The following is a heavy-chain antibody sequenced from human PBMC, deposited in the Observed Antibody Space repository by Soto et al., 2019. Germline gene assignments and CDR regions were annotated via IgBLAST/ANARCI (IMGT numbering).Heavy chain of an antibody. CDR3: ARGGIAVAGRYFDY. Sequence: SETLSLTCTVSGGSISSGGYYWSWIRQHPGKGLEWIGYIYYSGSTYYNPSLKSRVTISVDTSKNQFSLKLSSVTAADTAVYYCARGGIAVAGRYFDYWGQGTLVTVSP. J-gene: IGHJ4*02. D-gene: IGHD6-19*01. CDR1: GGSISSGGYY. V-gene: IGHV4-31*02. CDR2: IYYSGST.